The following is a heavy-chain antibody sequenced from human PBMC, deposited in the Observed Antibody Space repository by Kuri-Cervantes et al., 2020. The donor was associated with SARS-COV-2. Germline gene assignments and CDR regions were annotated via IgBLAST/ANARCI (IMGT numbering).Heavy chain of an antibody. CDR2: IIPILGIA. Sequence: SVKVSCKASGGTFSSYAISWVRQAPGQGLEWMGRIIPILGIANNAQKFQGRVTITADKSTSTAYMGLSSLRSEDTAVYYWARTYDSSGYPYYWGQGSLVTVSS. CDR1: GGTFSSYA. V-gene: IGHV1-69*04. D-gene: IGHD3-22*01. CDR3: ARTYDSSGYPYY. J-gene: IGHJ4*02.